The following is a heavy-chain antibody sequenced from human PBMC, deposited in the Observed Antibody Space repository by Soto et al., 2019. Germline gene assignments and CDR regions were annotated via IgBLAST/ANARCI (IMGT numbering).Heavy chain of an antibody. V-gene: IGHV4-59*01. CDR3: AGGGGWLPDY. D-gene: IGHD2-15*01. CDR1: GGSISGYY. J-gene: IGHJ4*02. Sequence: QVQLQESGPGLVKPSETLSLSCTVSGGSISGYYWTWIRQPPGKGLEWIGHIHYSGITNYNPSLNSRVSISVDTAQNPFSLNLTSVTAADMAVYYCAGGGGWLPDYWGQGTLVIVSS. CDR2: IHYSGIT.